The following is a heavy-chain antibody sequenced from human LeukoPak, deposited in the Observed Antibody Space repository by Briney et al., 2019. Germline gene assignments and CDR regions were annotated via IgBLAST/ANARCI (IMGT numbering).Heavy chain of an antibody. Sequence: GGSLRLSCAASGFIFSSYGMHWVRQPPGKGLEWVSSISSISSYIYYADSVKGRFTISRDNAKNSLYLQMNSLRAEDTAVYYCARGPATFDYWGQGTLVTVSS. CDR3: ARGPATFDY. D-gene: IGHD2-2*01. J-gene: IGHJ4*02. CDR2: ISSISSYI. CDR1: GFIFSSYG. V-gene: IGHV3-21*01.